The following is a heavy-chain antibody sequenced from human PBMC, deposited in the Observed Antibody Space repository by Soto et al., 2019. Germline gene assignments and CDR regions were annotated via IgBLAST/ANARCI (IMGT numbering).Heavy chain of an antibody. CDR2: IIPVFGIP. CDR3: ARGDATKIVVTTYYGMDV. D-gene: IGHD3-22*01. J-gene: IGHJ6*02. CDR1: GGSLSNYA. Sequence: QVQLVQSGAEVKKPGSSVKVSCKASGGSLSNYAISWLRQAPGQGLESMGAIIPVFGIPNYAQKFQDRVTITADESTTTVYMEVRSLTSEDTAVYYCARGDATKIVVTTYYGMDVWGQGTTVTVSS. V-gene: IGHV1-69*01.